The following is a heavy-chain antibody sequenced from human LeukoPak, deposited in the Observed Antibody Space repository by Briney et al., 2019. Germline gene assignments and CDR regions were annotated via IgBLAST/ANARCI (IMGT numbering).Heavy chain of an antibody. D-gene: IGHD1-26*01. J-gene: IGHJ4*02. CDR3: ASRGR. CDR2: IYYSGTT. V-gene: IGHV4-59*12. CDR1: GGSISSNY. Sequence: SETLSLTCTVSGGSISSNYWSWIRQPPGKGLEWIGYIYYSGTTSYNPSLKSRVTISIDTSNNQFSLRLSSVTAADTAVYYCASRGRWGQGTLVTVSS.